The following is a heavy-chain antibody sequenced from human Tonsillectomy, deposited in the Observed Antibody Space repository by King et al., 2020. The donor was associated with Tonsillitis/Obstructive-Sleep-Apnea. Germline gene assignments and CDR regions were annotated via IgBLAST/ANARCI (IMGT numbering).Heavy chain of an antibody. V-gene: IGHV4-39*01. D-gene: IGHD2-21*01. CDR1: GGSISSSSYY. Sequence: LQLQESGPGLVKPSETLSLTCTVSGGSISSSSYYWGWIRQPPGKGLEWIGSIYYSGSTYYNPSLKSRVTISVDTSKNQFSLKLSSVPAADTAVYYCARLGDYDAFDIWGQGTMVTVSS. CDR2: IYYSGST. CDR3: ARLGDYDAFDI. J-gene: IGHJ3*02.